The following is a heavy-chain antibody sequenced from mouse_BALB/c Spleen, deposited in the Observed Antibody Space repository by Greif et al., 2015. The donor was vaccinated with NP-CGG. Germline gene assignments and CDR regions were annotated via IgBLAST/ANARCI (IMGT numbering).Heavy chain of an antibody. CDR3: ARERSMITYYFDY. CDR2: IWAGGST. Sequence: VKLVESGPGLVAPSQSLSITCTVSGFSLTSYGVHWVRQPPGKGLEWLGVIWAGGSTNYNSALMSRLSISKDNSKSQVFLKMNILQTDDTAMYYCARERSMITYYFDYWGQGTTLTVSS. J-gene: IGHJ2*01. D-gene: IGHD2-4*01. V-gene: IGHV2-9*02. CDR1: GFSLTSYG.